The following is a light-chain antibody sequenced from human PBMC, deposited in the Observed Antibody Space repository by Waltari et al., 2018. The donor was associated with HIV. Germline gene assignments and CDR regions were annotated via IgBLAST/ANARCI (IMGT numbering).Light chain of an antibody. CDR3: SSYAGPNHLL. Sequence: QSALTQPPSASGSPGQSVTFSCTGTSRDVGAYNFVSWYQQHPVQAPKLIIYGGNQRPAGVPVRVSGSKAGNTASLTVSGLQADDEADYYCSSYAGPNHLLFGGGTRLTVL. CDR1: SRDVGAYNF. CDR2: GGN. V-gene: IGLV2-8*01. J-gene: IGLJ2*01.